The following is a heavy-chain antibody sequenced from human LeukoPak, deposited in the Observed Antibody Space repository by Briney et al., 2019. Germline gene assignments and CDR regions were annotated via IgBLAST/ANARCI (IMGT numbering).Heavy chain of an antibody. V-gene: IGHV1-18*01. D-gene: IGHD1-26*01. CDR2: ISVYNGNT. J-gene: IGHJ3*02. CDR3: ARVKDRFSGSYYVGSGFDI. CDR1: GYTFTNFG. Sequence: ASVKVSCKASGYTFTNFGISWVRQAPGQGLEWMGWISVYNGNTNLAQKLQGRVTMTTDTSTTTAYMELRNLRSDDTAVYYCARVKDRFSGSYYVGSGFDIWGQGTTVTVSS.